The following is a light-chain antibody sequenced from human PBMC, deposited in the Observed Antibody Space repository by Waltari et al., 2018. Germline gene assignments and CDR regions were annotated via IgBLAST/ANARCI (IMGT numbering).Light chain of an antibody. J-gene: IGKJ1*01. V-gene: IGKV3D-20*02. CDR2: HAS. CDR3: QQLNSYQWT. Sequence: EIVLTQSPGTVSLSPGDRATFSCWASQSVSTYLAWSQQKPGQAPRLLIYHASTRATGIPDRFSGSGSGTDFSLTISRLEPEDFAMYYCQQLNSYQWTFGQGTKVEIK. CDR1: QSVSTY.